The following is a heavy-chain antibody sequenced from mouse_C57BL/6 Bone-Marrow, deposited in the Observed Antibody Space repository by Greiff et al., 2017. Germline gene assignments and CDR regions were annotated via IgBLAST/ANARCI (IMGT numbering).Heavy chain of an antibody. J-gene: IGHJ1*03. D-gene: IGHD1-1*01. V-gene: IGHV1-81*01. CDR1: GYTFTSYG. CDR2: IYPRSGNT. Sequence: VQLQQSGAELARPGASVKLSCKASGYTFTSYGISWVKQRTGQGLEWIGEIYPRSGNTYYNEKFKGKATLTADKSSSTAYMELRSLTSEDSAVYFCARRPLFTTVVPYWYFDVWGTGTTVTVSS. CDR3: ARRPLFTTVVPYWYFDV.